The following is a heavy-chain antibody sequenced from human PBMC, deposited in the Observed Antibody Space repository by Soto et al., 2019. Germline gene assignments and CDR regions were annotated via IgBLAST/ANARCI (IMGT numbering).Heavy chain of an antibody. D-gene: IGHD6-19*01. CDR2: LYWDDDN. J-gene: IGHJ3*02. CDR1: GFSLRTTGVG. V-gene: IGHV2-5*02. Sequence: GSCPTLVNPTQALTLTCTFSGFSLRTTGVGVGWIRQPPGKALEWLALLYWDDDNRYNPSLKSRLTLTKDTSKSQVVLTLTNVDPADTATYYCAHNPPQDSGAFDIWGQGTMVTVSS. CDR3: AHNPPQDSGAFDI.